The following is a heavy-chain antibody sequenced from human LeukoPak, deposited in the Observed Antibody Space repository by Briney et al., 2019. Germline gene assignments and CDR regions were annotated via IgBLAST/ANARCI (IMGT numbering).Heavy chain of an antibody. V-gene: IGHV4-59*01. CDR3: VRSPPNIQGYAFDI. D-gene: IGHD4/OR15-4a*01. CDR2: IYYSGNT. CDR1: GGSINSYS. Sequence: SETLSLTCTVSGGSINSYSWSWIRQPPGKGLEWIGYIYYSGNTNYNPSLKSRVTMSVDTSKNQFSLKLSSVTAADTAVYFCVRSPPNIQGYAFDIWGQGTMVTVSS. J-gene: IGHJ3*02.